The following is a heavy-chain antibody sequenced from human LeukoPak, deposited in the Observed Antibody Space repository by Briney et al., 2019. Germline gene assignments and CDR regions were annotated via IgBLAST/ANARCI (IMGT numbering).Heavy chain of an antibody. CDR2: IKQGGSEK. D-gene: IGHD3-9*01. V-gene: IGHV3-7*01. CDR3: ARTSGTGWSY. CDR1: GFTLSSYW. J-gene: IGHJ4*02. Sequence: GGSLRLSCAASGFTLSSYWMSWVRQAPEKGLEWVANIKQGGSEKYYVDSVKGRFTISRDNAKNSLYLQMDSLRAEDTAVYYCARTSGTGWSYWGQGTLVTVSS.